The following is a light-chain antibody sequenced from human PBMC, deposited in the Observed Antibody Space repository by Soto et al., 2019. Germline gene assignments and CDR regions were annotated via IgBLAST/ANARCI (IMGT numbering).Light chain of an antibody. Sequence: EIVLTQSPGTLSLSPGERATLSCRASQSVSNLAWYQQKPGQAPRLLIYGVSSRATGIPDRFSGSGSGTDFTLTISRLEPEDFAVYYCQQYGSSPWTFGQGTKVEIK. CDR2: GVS. CDR3: QQYGSSPWT. V-gene: IGKV3-20*01. J-gene: IGKJ1*01. CDR1: QSVSN.